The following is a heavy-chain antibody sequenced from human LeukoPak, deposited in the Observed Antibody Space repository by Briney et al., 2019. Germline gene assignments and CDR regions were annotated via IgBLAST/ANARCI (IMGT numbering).Heavy chain of an antibody. Sequence: GGSLRLSCAASGFTFSSYWMSWVRQAPGKGLEWVANIKQDGREKYYVDSVKGRFTISRDNAKNSLYLQMNSLRAEDTAVYYCARVDSGSYYYYGMDVWGQGTTVTVSS. V-gene: IGHV3-7*04. CDR2: IKQDGREK. CDR1: GFTFSSYW. CDR3: ARVDSGSYYYYGMDV. J-gene: IGHJ6*02. D-gene: IGHD1-26*01.